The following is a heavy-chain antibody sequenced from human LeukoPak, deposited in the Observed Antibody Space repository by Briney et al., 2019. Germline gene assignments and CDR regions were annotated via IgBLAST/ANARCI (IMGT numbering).Heavy chain of an antibody. CDR1: GFTVSNKY. Sequence: PGGSLRLSCAASGFTVSNKYMTWVRQAPGKGLEWVSSISSSSSYIYYADSVKGRFTISRDNAKNSLYLQMNSLRAEDTAVYYCARDSGSSGWTDAFDIWGQGTMVTVSS. V-gene: IGHV3-21*01. CDR3: ARDSGSSGWTDAFDI. CDR2: ISSSSSYI. D-gene: IGHD6-19*01. J-gene: IGHJ3*02.